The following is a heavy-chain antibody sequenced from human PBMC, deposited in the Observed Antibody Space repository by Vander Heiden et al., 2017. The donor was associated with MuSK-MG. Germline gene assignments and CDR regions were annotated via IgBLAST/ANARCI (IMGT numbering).Heavy chain of an antibody. V-gene: IGHV3-21*01. CDR2: ISSSSSYI. D-gene: IGHD5-18*01. Sequence: EVQLVESGGGLVKPGGSLRLSCAASGFTFSSYSMNWVRQAPGKGLEWVSSISSSSSYIYYADSVKGRFTISRDNAKNSLYLQMNSLRAEDTAVYYCAGDLGGYSYGLHFDYWGQGTLVNVAA. CDR1: GFTFSSYS. J-gene: IGHJ4*02. CDR3: AGDLGGYSYGLHFDY.